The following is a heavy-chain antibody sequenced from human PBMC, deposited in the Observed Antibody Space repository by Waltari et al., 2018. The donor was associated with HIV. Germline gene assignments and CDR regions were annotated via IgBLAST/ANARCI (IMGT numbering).Heavy chain of an antibody. J-gene: IGHJ4*02. CDR1: GGSFSGYY. CDR2: INHSGST. D-gene: IGHD3-22*01. Sequence: QVQLQQWGAGLLKPSETLSLTCAVYGGSFSGYYWSWIRQPQGKGLEWIGEINHSGSTNYNPSLKSRVTISVDTSKNQFSLKLSSVTAADTAVYYCARAEFYYDSSGYDKGFDYWGQGTLVTVSS. CDR3: ARAEFYYDSSGYDKGFDY. V-gene: IGHV4-34*01.